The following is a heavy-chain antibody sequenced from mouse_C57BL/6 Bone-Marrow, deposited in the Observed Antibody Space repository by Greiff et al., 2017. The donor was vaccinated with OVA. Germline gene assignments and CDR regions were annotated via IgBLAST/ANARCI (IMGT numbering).Heavy chain of an antibody. J-gene: IGHJ3*01. V-gene: IGHV1-85*01. CDR1: GYTFTSYD. D-gene: IGHD3-2*02. CDR2: IYPRDGST. Sequence: QVQLQQSGPELVKPGASVKLSCKASGYTFTSYDINWVKQRPGPGLEWIGWIYPRDGSTKYKAQFKGKATLSVDTSSSTAYMELHSLTSEDSAVDFCARQATAQATPGLFAYWGQGTLVTVSA. CDR3: ARQATAQATPGLFAY.